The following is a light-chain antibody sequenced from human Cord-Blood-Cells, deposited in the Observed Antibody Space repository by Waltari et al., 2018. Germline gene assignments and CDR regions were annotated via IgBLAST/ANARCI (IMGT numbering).Light chain of an antibody. V-gene: IGLV2-23*01. CDR3: CSYAGSSTYVV. CDR1: SSDVGSYNL. J-gene: IGLJ2*01. CDR2: EGS. Sequence: QSALTQPASVSGSPGQSITISCTGTSSDVGSYNLVSWYQQHPGKAPKLMSYEGSKRPSGVSKRFAGSKSGNTASLTLSGLQAEDEADYYCCSYAGSSTYVVFGGGTKRTVL.